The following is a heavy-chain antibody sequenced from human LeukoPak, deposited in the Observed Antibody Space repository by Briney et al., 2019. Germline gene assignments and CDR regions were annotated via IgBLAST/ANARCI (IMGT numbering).Heavy chain of an antibody. J-gene: IGHJ4*02. D-gene: IGHD6-19*01. Sequence: ASVKVSCKASGYTFTGYYMHWVRQAPGQGLEWMGWINPNSGGTNYAQKFQGRVTMTRDTSISTAYMELSRLRSDDTAVYYCARGKKQWLYDPSVRGGKSYYFDYRGQGTLVTVSS. CDR1: GYTFTGYY. V-gene: IGHV1-2*02. CDR3: ARGKKQWLYDPSVRGGKSYYFDY. CDR2: INPNSGGT.